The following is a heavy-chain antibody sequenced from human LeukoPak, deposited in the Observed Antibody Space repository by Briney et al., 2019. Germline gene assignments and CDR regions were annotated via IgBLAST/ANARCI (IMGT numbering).Heavy chain of an antibody. CDR1: GLTFSSYS. D-gene: IGHD5-18*01. Sequence: GGSLSLSCAASGLTFSSYSMNWVGQAPGKGLEWVSSISSSSSYIYYADSVKGRFTISRDNAKNSLYLQMNSLRAEDTAVYYCARVPAMVSPFDIWGQGTMVTVSS. CDR2: ISSSSSYI. J-gene: IGHJ3*02. V-gene: IGHV3-21*01. CDR3: ARVPAMVSPFDI.